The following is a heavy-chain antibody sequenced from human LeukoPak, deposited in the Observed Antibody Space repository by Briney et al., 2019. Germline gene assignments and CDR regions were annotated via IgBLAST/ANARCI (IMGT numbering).Heavy chain of an antibody. CDR3: ARVPAPYYYGSGSYHPGYFDY. D-gene: IGHD3-10*01. CDR1: GGSISSGGYF. V-gene: IGHV4-30-2*01. CDR2: IYHSGST. J-gene: IGHJ4*02. Sequence: SETLSLTCAVSGGSISSGGYFWSWIRQPPGKGLEWIGYIYHSGSTYYNPSLKSRVTISVDRSKNQFSLKLSSVTAADTAVYYCARVPAPYYYGSGSYHPGYFDYWGQGTLVTVSS.